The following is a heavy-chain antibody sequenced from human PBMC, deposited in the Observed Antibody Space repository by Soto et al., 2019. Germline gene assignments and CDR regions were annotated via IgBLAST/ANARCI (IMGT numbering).Heavy chain of an antibody. CDR2: ISYDGSNK. Sequence: QVQLVESGGGVVQPGRSLRLSCAASGFTFSSYAMHWVRQAPGKGLEWVAVISYDGSNKYYADSVKGRFTISRDNSKNPLYRQMNRLSAEDTAVYYCGRGGPGHSGSRYCHGYGMDVWGQGTTVTVSS. V-gene: IGHV3-30-3*01. CDR3: GRGGPGHSGSRYCHGYGMDV. CDR1: GFTFSSYA. D-gene: IGHD1-26*01. J-gene: IGHJ6*02.